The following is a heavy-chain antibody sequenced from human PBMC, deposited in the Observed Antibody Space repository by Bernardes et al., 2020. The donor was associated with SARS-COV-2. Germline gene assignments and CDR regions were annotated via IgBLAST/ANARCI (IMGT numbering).Heavy chain of an antibody. CDR3: ARGCTNDVCYSWFFDL. Sequence: GGSLRLSCAASGFTASSHWMSWVRQAPGKGLEWVASINKDGSEKRYVDSVKGRFTISTDNAQNSLYLQMSSLRDEDTAVYYCARGCTNDVCYSWFFDLWGRGTLVTVSS. V-gene: IGHV3-7*01. J-gene: IGHJ2*01. CDR1: GFTASSHW. D-gene: IGHD2-8*01. CDR2: INKDGSEK.